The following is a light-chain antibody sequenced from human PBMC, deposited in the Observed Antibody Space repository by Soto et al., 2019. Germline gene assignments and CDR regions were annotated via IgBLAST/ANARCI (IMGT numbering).Light chain of an antibody. J-gene: IGLJ1*01. CDR1: SSDVGGYNY. Sequence: QSALTQPASVSGSPGQSITISCTGTSSDVGGYNYVSWYQQHPGKAPKLMIYEVSNRPSGVSNRFSGSKSGNTDSLTISGLQAEDEADYYCSSYTSSSTVYVFGTGTKVTVL. CDR3: SSYTSSSTVYV. CDR2: EVS. V-gene: IGLV2-14*01.